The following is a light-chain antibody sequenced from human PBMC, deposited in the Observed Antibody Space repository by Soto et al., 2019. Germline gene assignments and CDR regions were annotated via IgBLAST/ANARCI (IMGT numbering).Light chain of an antibody. V-gene: IGLV2-11*01. CDR2: DVT. CDR1: SSDVGSYNY. J-gene: IGLJ2*01. CDR3: CSYAAGDSFK. Sequence: QSALTQPRSVSGSPGQSVTISCTGTSSDVGSYNYVSWHHQHPGKAPKLVIYDVTHRPAGVPDRFSASKSGITASLTISGLQAEDEADYYCCSYAAGDSFKFGGGTKLTVL.